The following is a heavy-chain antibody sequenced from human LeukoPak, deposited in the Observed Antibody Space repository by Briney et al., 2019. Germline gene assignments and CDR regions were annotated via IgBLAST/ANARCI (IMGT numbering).Heavy chain of an antibody. Sequence: PGGSLRLSCATSGFTFNNARMSWVRQAPGKGLEWIDRIKSNTDGGTTDYAAPVKGKFTISRDDSEITLYLQMNSLKTEDTAVYYCTTGTLRRSGFNSKIFYFDSWGQGTLVTVSS. CDR3: TTGTLRRSGFNSKIFYFDS. CDR1: GFTFNNAR. V-gene: IGHV3-15*01. J-gene: IGHJ4*02. D-gene: IGHD5-24*01. CDR2: IKSNTDGGTT.